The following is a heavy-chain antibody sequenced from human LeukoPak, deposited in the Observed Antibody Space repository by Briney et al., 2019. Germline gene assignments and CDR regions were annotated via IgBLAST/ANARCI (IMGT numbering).Heavy chain of an antibody. V-gene: IGHV3-23*01. CDR1: PVTFGTSA. Sequence: GGSLRLSCVGSPVTFGTSAMSWVRQAPGKGLEWVSAVSAGGTNTYYADSVEGRFTISRDNSKDTLYLHMDSLRVEDTAQYFCARINCNGGTCYGYFDDWGQGTLVTVSS. D-gene: IGHD2-15*01. J-gene: IGHJ4*02. CDR2: VSAGGTNT. CDR3: ARINCNGGTCYGYFDD.